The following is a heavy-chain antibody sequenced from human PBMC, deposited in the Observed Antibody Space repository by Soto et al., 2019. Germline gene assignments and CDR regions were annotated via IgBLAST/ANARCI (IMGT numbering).Heavy chain of an antibody. CDR2: IFYSGST. Sequence: SETLSLTCNVSGGSISSSRSYWAWIRQPPGKGLEWIANIFYSGSTYYNPSLKSRVTVSVDTSKNQFSLKLSSVTAADTAVYYCPRQAAAAGTELWFDPWGQGTLVTVSS. J-gene: IGHJ5*02. D-gene: IGHD6-13*01. CDR3: PRQAAAAGTELWFDP. V-gene: IGHV4-39*01. CDR1: GGSISSSRSY.